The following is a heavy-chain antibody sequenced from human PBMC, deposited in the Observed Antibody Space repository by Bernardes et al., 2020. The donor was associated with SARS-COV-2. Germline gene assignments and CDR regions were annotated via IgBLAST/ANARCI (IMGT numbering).Heavy chain of an antibody. J-gene: IGHJ3*01. CDR1: GFTLSNYG. CDR2: IWHDGRNK. CDR3: ARAPRFCSGGSCYGAFDL. D-gene: IGHD2-15*01. V-gene: IGHV3-33*08. Sequence: GGSLRLSCAASGFTLSNYGMHWVRQAPGKGLEWVAAIWHDGRNKYFLDFVKGRLTISRDSSKNTLYLQMNSLRVEDTAVYYCARAPRFCSGGSCYGAFDLWGQGTMLTVSS.